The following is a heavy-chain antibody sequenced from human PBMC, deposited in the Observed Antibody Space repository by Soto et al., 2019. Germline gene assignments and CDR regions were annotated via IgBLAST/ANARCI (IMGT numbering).Heavy chain of an antibody. CDR1: GYTFTLYA. D-gene: IGHD3-3*01. V-gene: IGHV1-3*01. CDR3: ARDQRRDYDFWSGYSQGFDY. J-gene: IGHJ4*02. CDR2: INAANGNT. Sequence: ASVKVSCKASGYTFTLYAMHWVRQAPGQRLEWMGWINAANGNTKSSQKFQGRVTFTRDTSARTGYMELSTLNSADTAVYYCARDQRRDYDFWSGYSQGFDYWGQGTPVTVSS.